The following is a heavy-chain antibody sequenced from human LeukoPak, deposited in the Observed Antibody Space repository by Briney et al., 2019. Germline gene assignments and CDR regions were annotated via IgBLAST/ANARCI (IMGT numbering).Heavy chain of an antibody. CDR2: ISGNGGVI. Sequence: GGSLRLSCAASGFTFSDYYMGWIRQAPGKGLEWLSYISGNGGVIQYADSVKGRFTISRDNAKNLLYLQMDSLRVEDTAIHYCARDPRTVRIWGQGTLVTVSS. CDR1: GFTFSDYY. J-gene: IGHJ4*02. D-gene: IGHD1-1*01. V-gene: IGHV3-11*04. CDR3: ARDPRTVRI.